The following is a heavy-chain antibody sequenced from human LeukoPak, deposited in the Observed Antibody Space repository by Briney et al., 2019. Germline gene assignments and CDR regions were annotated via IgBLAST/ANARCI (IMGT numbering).Heavy chain of an antibody. V-gene: IGHV4-39*01. CDR3: ARRELWFDY. CDR2: IYYSGST. Sequence: SETLSLTCTVPGGSISSSSYYWGWIRQPPGKGLEWIGSIYYSGSTYYNPSLKSRVTISVDTSKNQFSLKLSPVTAADTAVYYCARRELWFDYWGQGTLVTVSS. J-gene: IGHJ4*02. D-gene: IGHD5-18*01. CDR1: GGSISSSSYY.